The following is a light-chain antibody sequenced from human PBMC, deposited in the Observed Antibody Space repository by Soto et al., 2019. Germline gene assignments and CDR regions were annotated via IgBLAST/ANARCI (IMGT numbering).Light chain of an antibody. V-gene: IGLV2-23*01. CDR1: SSDAGSYNF. CDR3: CSYASSSTYWV. J-gene: IGLJ3*02. CDR2: EDS. Sequence: QSALTQPASVSGSPGQSITISCTGTSSDAGSYNFVSWYQQHPGKAPKVMIYEDSKRPSGVSNRFSCSKSGNTASLTISGLQAEDAADYYCCSYASSSTYWVFGGGTKLTVL.